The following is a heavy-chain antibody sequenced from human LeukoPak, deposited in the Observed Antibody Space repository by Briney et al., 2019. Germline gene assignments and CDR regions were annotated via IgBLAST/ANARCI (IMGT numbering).Heavy chain of an antibody. D-gene: IGHD6-13*01. J-gene: IGHJ5*02. Sequence: PGRSLRLSCAASGFTFSSYAMHWVRQAPGKGLEWVAVISYDGSNKYYADSVKGRFTISRDNAKNSLYLQMNRLRGEDTAVYYCGRDGTAAGTGPNWFDPWGQGTLVTVSS. CDR3: GRDGTAAGTGPNWFDP. V-gene: IGHV3-30-3*01. CDR1: GFTFSSYA. CDR2: ISYDGSNK.